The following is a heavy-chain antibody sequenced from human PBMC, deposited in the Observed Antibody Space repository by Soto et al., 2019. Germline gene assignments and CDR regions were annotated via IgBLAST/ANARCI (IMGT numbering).Heavy chain of an antibody. J-gene: IGHJ6*02. Sequence: QVQLVQSGAEAKKPGASLKVSCKASGYTFSDYYIHWVRQAPGQGLEWMGWIDADSGDTKYAQKLQGWVTMTRDTSIHAAHLGTSRLRSDDTGLYYCARTPNNGRAGVYGMDVWGQGTTVTVSS. V-gene: IGHV1-2*04. CDR2: IDADSGDT. D-gene: IGHD1-26*01. CDR3: ARTPNNGRAGVYGMDV. CDR1: GYTFSDYY.